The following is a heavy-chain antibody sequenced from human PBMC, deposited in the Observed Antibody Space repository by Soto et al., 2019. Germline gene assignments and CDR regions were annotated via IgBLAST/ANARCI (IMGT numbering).Heavy chain of an antibody. V-gene: IGHV3-30*03. Sequence: HPGGSLRLSCAASGFTFGSYGMHWVRQAPGKGLEWVAVISYDGSNKYYADSVKGRFTISRDNSKNTLYLQMNSLKTEDTAVYYFTTGRYSFDYWGQGTLVTVSS. J-gene: IGHJ4*02. CDR2: ISYDGSNK. CDR1: GFTFGSYG. D-gene: IGHD2-15*01. CDR3: TTGRYSFDY.